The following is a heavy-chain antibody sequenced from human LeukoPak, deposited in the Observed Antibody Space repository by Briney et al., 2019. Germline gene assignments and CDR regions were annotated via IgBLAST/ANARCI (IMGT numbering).Heavy chain of an antibody. J-gene: IGHJ4*02. CDR3: ATYSSSNYFDY. Sequence: GASVKVSCKASGYTFTGYYMHWVRQAPGQGLECMGRINPNSGGTNYAQKFQGRVTMTRDTSISTAYMEMSRLRSDDTAVYYCATYSSSNYFDYWGQGTLVTVSS. V-gene: IGHV1-2*02. CDR2: INPNSGGT. D-gene: IGHD6-6*01. CDR1: GYTFTGYY.